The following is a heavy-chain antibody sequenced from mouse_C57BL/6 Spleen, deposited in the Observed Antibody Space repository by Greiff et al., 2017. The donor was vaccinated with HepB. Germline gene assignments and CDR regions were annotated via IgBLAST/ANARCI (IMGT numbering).Heavy chain of an antibody. D-gene: IGHD3-1*01. V-gene: IGHV1-52*01. CDR1: GYTFTSYW. CDR3: ARRTGLGDMDY. J-gene: IGHJ4*01. CDR2: IDPSDSET. Sequence: QVQLQQPGAELVRPGSSVKLSCKASGYTFTSYWMHWVKQRPIQGLEWIGNIDPSDSETHYNQKFKDKATLTVDKSSSTAYMQLSSLTSEDSAVYYCARRTGLGDMDYWGQGTSVTVSS.